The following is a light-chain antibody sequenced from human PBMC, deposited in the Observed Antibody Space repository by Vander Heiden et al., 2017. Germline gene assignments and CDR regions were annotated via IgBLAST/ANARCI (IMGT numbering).Light chain of an antibody. J-gene: IGKJ4*01. CDR1: QSVSSY. CDR2: DAS. Sequence: ELVLTQAPATLSLAPGEVATLSCRASQSVSSYLAWYQQKPGQAHRLLIYDASNRATGIPARFSGSGSGTDFTLTISSLEPEDFAVYYCQQRSNWPLTFGGGTKVEIK. V-gene: IGKV3-11*01. CDR3: QQRSNWPLT.